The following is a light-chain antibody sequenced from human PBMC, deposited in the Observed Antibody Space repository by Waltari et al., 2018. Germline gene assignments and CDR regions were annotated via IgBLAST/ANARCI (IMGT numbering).Light chain of an antibody. J-gene: IGLJ2*01. Sequence: QSALTQPASLSESPGQSITISCPGTSSDLGGHNYVSWYRQHPGKAPQLLIFEVTSRPSGVSNRFSGSKSGNTASLTISGLQTEDEGDYFCSSYTNSDTLIFGGGTKVTVL. V-gene: IGLV2-14*01. CDR1: SSDLGGHNY. CDR3: SSYTNSDTLI. CDR2: EVT.